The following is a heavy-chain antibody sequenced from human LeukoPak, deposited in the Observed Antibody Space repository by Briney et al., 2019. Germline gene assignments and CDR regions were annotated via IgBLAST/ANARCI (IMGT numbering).Heavy chain of an antibody. CDR2: ISSGCATT. V-gene: IGHV3-48*04. CDR1: GFSFSTYA. Sequence: QSGGSLRLSCEASGFSFSTYAMNWVRQAPGKGLEWVSHISSGCATTFYADSVKGRFTISRDNTRNSLSLQMNDLRAEDTAVYYCARDRGSTTMVRGVNHYWGHGTLVTVSS. D-gene: IGHD3-10*01. CDR3: ARDRGSTTMVRGVNHY. J-gene: IGHJ4*01.